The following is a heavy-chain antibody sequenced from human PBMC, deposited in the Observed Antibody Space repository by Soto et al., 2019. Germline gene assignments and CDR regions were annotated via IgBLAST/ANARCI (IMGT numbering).Heavy chain of an antibody. J-gene: IGHJ6*02. CDR3: AKDLEVYSSSSVRHYYYGMDV. D-gene: IGHD6-6*01. CDR2: ISYDGSNK. CDR1: GFTFSSYG. V-gene: IGHV3-30*18. Sequence: GGSLRLSCAASGFTFSSYGMHWVRQAPGKGLEWVAVISYDGSNKYYADSVKGRFTISRDNSKNTLYLQMNSLRAEDTAVYYCAKDLEVYSSSSVRHYYYGMDVWGQGTTVTVSS.